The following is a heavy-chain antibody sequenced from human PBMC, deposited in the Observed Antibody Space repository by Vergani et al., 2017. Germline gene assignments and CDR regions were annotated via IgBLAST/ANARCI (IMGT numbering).Heavy chain of an antibody. J-gene: IGHJ4*02. D-gene: IGHD3-16*01. CDR3: ATQTGYDYVLDY. CDR2: ITPFNGNT. CDR1: GYTFTYRY. Sequence: QMQLVQSGAEVKKTGSSVKVSCKASGYTFTYRYLHWVRQAPGQALEWMGWITPFNGNTNYAKKFQDRVTITRGRAMSTAYMELSSLRAEDTSMYDCATQTGYDYVLDYWGQGTLVTGSS. V-gene: IGHV1-45*02.